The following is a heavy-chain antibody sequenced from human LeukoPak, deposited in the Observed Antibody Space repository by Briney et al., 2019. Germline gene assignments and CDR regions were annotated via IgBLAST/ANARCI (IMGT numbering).Heavy chain of an antibody. CDR1: GFTFSSYA. D-gene: IGHD3-22*01. J-gene: IGHJ4*02. V-gene: IGHV3-23*01. CDR2: ISGSGGST. Sequence: GGSLRLSCAASGFTFSSYAMSWVRQAPGKGLEWVSAISGSGGSTYYADSVKGRFTISRDNSKNTLYLQMNSLRAVDTAVYYCAKDKRAATYYYDSSGYYFDYWGQGTLVTVSS. CDR3: AKDKRAATYYYDSSGYYFDY.